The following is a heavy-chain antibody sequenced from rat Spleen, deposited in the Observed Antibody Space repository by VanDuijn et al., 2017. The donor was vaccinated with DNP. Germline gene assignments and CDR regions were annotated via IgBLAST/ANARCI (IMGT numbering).Heavy chain of an antibody. J-gene: IGHJ3*01. Sequence: QVQLKETGPGLVQTTQTLSVTCTVSGFSLTSYGVHWVRQAPGKGLEWMGIIWGDGSTNYNSALKSRLSISRDTAKSQVFLKMNSLQTEDTAIYFCTRVYGGYRGWFPYWGQGTLVTVSS. V-gene: IGHV2-77*01. CDR3: TRVYGGYRGWFPY. D-gene: IGHD1-11*01. CDR2: IWGDGST. CDR1: GFSLTSYG.